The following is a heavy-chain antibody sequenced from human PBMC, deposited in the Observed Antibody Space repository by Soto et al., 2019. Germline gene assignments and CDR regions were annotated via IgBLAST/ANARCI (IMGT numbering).Heavy chain of an antibody. CDR3: VRSAVSATPFYFDY. CDR2: TRNKLYSYTT. V-gene: IGHV3-72*01. CDR1: GFTLNDHF. J-gene: IGHJ4*02. Sequence: GGPLRLSCAASGFTLNDHFMDWVRQAPGKGLEWVGRTRNKLYSYTTEYAASVKGRFSISTDVSQNSLYLQMNSLKTEDTAVYYCVRSAVSATPFYFDYWGQGTPVTVSS. D-gene: IGHD2-21*01.